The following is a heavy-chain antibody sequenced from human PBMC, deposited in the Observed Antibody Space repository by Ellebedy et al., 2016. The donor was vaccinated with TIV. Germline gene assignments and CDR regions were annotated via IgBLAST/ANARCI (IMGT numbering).Heavy chain of an antibody. D-gene: IGHD5/OR15-5a*01. J-gene: IGHJ4*02. CDR3: ARALNHVDTVSTAPLDC. CDR2: ISYDGSNK. CDR1: GFPFDSYV. V-gene: IGHV3-30*04. Sequence: PGGSLRLSCAASGFPFDSYVMNWVRQAPGKGLEWVALISYDGSNKYFADSVQGRFTISRDNSQNTLYLLMNSLRGDETAIYYCARALNHVDTVSTAPLDCWGQGTLVTVSS.